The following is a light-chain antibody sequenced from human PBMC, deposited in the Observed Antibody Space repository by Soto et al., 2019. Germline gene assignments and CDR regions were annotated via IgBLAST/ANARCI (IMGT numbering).Light chain of an antibody. V-gene: IGKV1-5*01. J-gene: IGKJ5*01. Sequence: DVQITLSPSTRSTSVPDRGTITCRASQSTRTWLAWYQQKPGKAPTLLIYDASSLESGVPSRFSGSGSGTEFTLTISSLQPDDFAPYYCQQSDSTPHTSGQGTRL. CDR1: QSTRTW. CDR3: QQSDSTPHT. CDR2: DAS.